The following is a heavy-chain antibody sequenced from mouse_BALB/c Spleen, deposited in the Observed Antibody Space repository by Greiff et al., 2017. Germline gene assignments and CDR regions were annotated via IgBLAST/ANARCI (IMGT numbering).Heavy chain of an antibody. Sequence: EVQVVESGGGLVKPGGSLKLSCAASGFTFSDYYMYWVRQTPEKRLEWVATISDGGSYTYYPDSVKGRFTISRDNAKNNLYLQMSSLKSEDTAMYYCARGGKCLFAYWGQGTLVTVSA. CDR2: ISDGGSYT. J-gene: IGHJ3*01. CDR1: GFTFSDYY. D-gene: IGHD2-1*01. V-gene: IGHV5-4*02. CDR3: ARGGKCLFAY.